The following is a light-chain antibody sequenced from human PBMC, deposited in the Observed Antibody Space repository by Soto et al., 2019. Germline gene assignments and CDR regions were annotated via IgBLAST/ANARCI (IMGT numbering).Light chain of an antibody. CDR2: AAS. CDR1: QGISNY. J-gene: IGKJ4*01. V-gene: IGKV1-27*01. CDR3: QKYNSAPLT. Sequence: DIQMTQSPSSLSASVGDRVTITCRASQGISNYLAWYQQKPGKVPKLLIYAASTFQSGVPSRFSGGGSWTDFTLSIRSLHPEDVATYYWQKYNSAPLTFGGCTKVELK.